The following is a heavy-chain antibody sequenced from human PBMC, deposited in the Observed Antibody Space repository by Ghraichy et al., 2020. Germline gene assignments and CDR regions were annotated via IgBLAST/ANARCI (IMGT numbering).Heavy chain of an antibody. CDR3: AKDRYRYGWFDY. J-gene: IGHJ4*02. D-gene: IGHD5-18*01. CDR1: GFTFSSYG. V-gene: IGHV3-30*18. Sequence: GGSLRLSCAASGFTFSSYGMHWVRQAPGKGLEWVVVISYDGSNKYYADSVKGRFTISRDNSKNTLYLQMNSLRAEDTAVYYCAKDRYRYGWFDYWGQGTLVTVSS. CDR2: ISYDGSNK.